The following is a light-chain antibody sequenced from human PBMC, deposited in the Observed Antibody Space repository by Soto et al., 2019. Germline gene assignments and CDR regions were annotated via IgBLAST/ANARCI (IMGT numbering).Light chain of an antibody. Sequence: IVLTQSPATLSLSPGERATLSCRASQSVGTKLAWYQQTRGQAPRLLIYGASNRATGVPARFSGSVSGTEFTLTISSLQSEDFAVYYCQQYSSWLWTFGQGTK. J-gene: IGKJ1*01. CDR2: GAS. CDR3: QQYSSWLWT. V-gene: IGKV3-15*01. CDR1: QSVGTK.